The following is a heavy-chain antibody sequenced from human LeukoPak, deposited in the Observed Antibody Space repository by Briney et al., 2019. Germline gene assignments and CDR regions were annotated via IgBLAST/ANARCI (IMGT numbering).Heavy chain of an antibody. CDR2: IYYSGST. CDR3: VRHPCSSPTCYYYFFDY. V-gene: IGHV4-59*08. D-gene: IGHD2-2*01. CDR1: GDSIRSYY. Sequence: PSETLSLTCTVSGDSIRSYYWSWIRQPPGKGLEWIGYIYYSGSTKYNPSLESRVTISVDTSKNQFSLRLSSVTATDTAVYYCVRHPCSSPTCYYYFFDYWGQGTLVTVSS. J-gene: IGHJ4*02.